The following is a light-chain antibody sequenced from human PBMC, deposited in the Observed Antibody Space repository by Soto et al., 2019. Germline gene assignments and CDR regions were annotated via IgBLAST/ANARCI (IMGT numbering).Light chain of an antibody. CDR1: SSDVGIYDL. CDR2: EVT. Sequence: QSVLTQPASVSGSPGQSITISCTGTSSDVGIYDLVSWYKHHPGRAPQLIIYEVTKRPSGVSNRFSGSKSGNTASLSISGLQAEDEADYFCTSPTPGSLYVFGTGTKVTV. CDR3: TSPTPGSLYV. V-gene: IGLV2-14*02. J-gene: IGLJ1*01.